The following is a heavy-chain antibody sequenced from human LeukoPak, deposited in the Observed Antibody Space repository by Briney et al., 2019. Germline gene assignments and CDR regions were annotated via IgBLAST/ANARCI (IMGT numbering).Heavy chain of an antibody. Sequence: ASVKVSCKASGYTFTGYYMHWVRQAPGQGLEWMGRISAYNGNTNYAQKLQGRVTMTTDTSTSTAYMELSSLRSDDTAVYYCARDAQAVTVTTSNWFDPWGQGTLVTVSS. CDR3: ARDAQAVTVTTSNWFDP. V-gene: IGHV1-18*04. D-gene: IGHD4-17*01. J-gene: IGHJ5*02. CDR1: GYTFTGYY. CDR2: ISAYNGNT.